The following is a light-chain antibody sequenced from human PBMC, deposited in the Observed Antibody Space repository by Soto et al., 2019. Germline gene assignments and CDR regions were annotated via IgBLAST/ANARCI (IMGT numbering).Light chain of an antibody. CDR3: QHYGRXPPLFT. J-gene: IGKJ3*01. Sequence: EIVLTQSPGTLSLSPGERATLSCRASQSVSSNYLAWYQQKPGQAPRLLLYGTSSRATGISDRFSGSGSGTDFTLTISRLEPEDFAVYYCQHYGRXPPLFTFGPGTKVEIK. V-gene: IGKV3-20*01. CDR2: GTS. CDR1: QSVSSNY.